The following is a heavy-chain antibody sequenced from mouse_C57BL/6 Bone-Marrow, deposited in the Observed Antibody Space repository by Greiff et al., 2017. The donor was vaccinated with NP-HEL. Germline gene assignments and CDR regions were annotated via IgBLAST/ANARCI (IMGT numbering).Heavy chain of an antibody. V-gene: IGHV1-54*01. CDR2: INPGSGGT. D-gene: IGHD1-1*01. CDR3: ARRENYYGSSFYWYFDV. J-gene: IGHJ1*03. Sequence: QVQLQQSGAELVRPGTSVKVSCKASGYAFTNYLIEWVKQRPGQGLAWIGVINPGSGGTNYNEKFKGKATLTADKSSSTAYMQLSSLTSEDSAVYFCARRENYYGSSFYWYFDVWGTGTTVTVSS. CDR1: GYAFTNYL.